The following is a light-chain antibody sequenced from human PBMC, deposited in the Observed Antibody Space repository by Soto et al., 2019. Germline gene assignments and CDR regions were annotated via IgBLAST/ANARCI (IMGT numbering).Light chain of an antibody. V-gene: IGKV1-5*03. CDR1: QTISSW. CDR3: QHYNSYSEA. J-gene: IGKJ1*01. Sequence: DMHMTQSPSSLSVYVRDRVTITFRASQTISSWLAWYQQKPGKAPKLLIYKASTLKSGVPSRFSGSGSGTEFTLTISSLQPHDFATYYCQHYNSYSEAFGQGTKVDIK. CDR2: KAS.